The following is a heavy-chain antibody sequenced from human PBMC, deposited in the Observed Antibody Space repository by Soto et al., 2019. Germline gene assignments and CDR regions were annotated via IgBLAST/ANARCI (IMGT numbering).Heavy chain of an antibody. Sequence: KPSETLSLTCTGSGGSISSYYWSWIRQPPGKGLEWIGYIYYSGSTNYNPSLKSRVTISVDTSKNQFSLKLSSVTAADTAVYYCARESSGPNFDYWGQGTLVTVSS. V-gene: IGHV4-59*01. J-gene: IGHJ4*02. CDR3: ARESSGPNFDY. D-gene: IGHD3-22*01. CDR2: IYYSGST. CDR1: GGSISSYY.